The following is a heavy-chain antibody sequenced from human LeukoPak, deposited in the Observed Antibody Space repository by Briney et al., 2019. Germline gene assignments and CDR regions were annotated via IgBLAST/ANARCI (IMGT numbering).Heavy chain of an antibody. J-gene: IGHJ4*02. V-gene: IGHV3-48*03. Sequence: PGGSLRLSCAASGFTFSSYEMNWVRQAPGKGLEWVSYITTSGRIIYYADSVKGRFTISGDNAKNSLYLQMNSLRAEDTAVYYCARGEDYGTNSFDYWGQGTLVTVSS. CDR2: ITTSGRII. CDR3: ARGEDYGTNSFDY. D-gene: IGHD4-17*01. CDR1: GFTFSSYE.